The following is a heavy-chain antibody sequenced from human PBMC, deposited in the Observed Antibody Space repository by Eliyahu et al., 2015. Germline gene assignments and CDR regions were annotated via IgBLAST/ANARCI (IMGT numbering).Heavy chain of an antibody. CDR1: GYAFANYG. D-gene: IGHD2-15*01. CDR3: GRDLGYCSGGSCGQ. J-gene: IGHJ4*02. CDR2: INTKTGNP. Sequence: QAQLVQSESELKKPGASVKVSCKVSGYAFANYGMNWVRQAPGQGLEWMGWINTKTGNPMYAQGFTGRFVFSLDSSVTTAYLQISSLRAEDTAVYYCGRDLGYCSGGSCGQWGQGTLVTVSS. V-gene: IGHV7-4-1*02.